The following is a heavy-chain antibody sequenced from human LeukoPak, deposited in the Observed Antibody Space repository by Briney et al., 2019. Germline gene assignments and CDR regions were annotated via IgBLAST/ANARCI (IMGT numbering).Heavy chain of an antibody. CDR1: GFTFDDYA. CDR3: AKDMVAAAGYYYFDY. J-gene: IGHJ4*02. V-gene: IGHV3-9*01. D-gene: IGHD6-13*01. CDR2: ISWNSGSI. Sequence: GGSLRLSCAASGFTFDDYAMPWVRQAPGKGLEWVSGISWNSGSIGYADSVKGRFTISRDNAKNSLYLQMNSLRAEDTALYYCAKDMVAAAGYYYFDYWGQGTLVTVS.